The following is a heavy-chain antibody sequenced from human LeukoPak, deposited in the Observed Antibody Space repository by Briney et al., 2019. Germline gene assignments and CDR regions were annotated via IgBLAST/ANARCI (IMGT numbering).Heavy chain of an antibody. J-gene: IGHJ3*02. V-gene: IGHV4-59*01. CDR3: ARDLVDYDAFDI. D-gene: IGHD4-11*01. CDR1: GGSISSYY. Sequence: PSETLSLTCTVSGGSISSYYWSWIRQPPGKGLEWIGYIYYSGSTNYNPSLKSRVTISVDTSKNQFSLKLSSVTAADTAVYYCARDLVDYDAFDIWGQGTMVTVSS. CDR2: IYYSGST.